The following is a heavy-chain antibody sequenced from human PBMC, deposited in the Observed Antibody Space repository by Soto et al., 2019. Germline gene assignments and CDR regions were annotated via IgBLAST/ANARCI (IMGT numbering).Heavy chain of an antibody. Sequence: GGSLRLSCAASGFTFSSYAMSWVRQAPGKGLEWVSAISGSGGSTYYADSVRGRFTISRDNSKNTLYLQMNSLRAEDTAVYYCAKGGAPFWSGYYPFDYWGQGTLVTVSS. D-gene: IGHD3-3*01. CDR2: ISGSGGST. CDR3: AKGGAPFWSGYYPFDY. J-gene: IGHJ4*02. V-gene: IGHV3-23*01. CDR1: GFTFSSYA.